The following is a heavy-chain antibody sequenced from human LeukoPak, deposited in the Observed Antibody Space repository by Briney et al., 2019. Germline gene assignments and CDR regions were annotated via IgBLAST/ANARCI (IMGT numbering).Heavy chain of an antibody. CDR2: IHFDGSNE. CDR3: AKDGIMHSNGPPEFDP. V-gene: IGHV3-30*02. CDR1: GFIFRSYG. Sequence: PGGSLRLSCVASGFIFRSYGIHWVRQAPGKGLEWVTFIHFDGSNEYYADFVKGRFTISRDNSKNTVYLQMNSLGAEDTAVYYCAKDGIMHSNGPPEFDPWGQGTLVSVSS. J-gene: IGHJ5*02. D-gene: IGHD3-16*01.